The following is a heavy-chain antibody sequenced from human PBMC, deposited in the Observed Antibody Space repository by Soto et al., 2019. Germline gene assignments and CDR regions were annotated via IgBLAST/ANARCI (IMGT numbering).Heavy chain of an antibody. V-gene: IGHV3-74*01. D-gene: IGHD3-3*01. CDR2: INSDGSST. CDR3: ARDGFFPYYDFWSGYHLMDY. J-gene: IGHJ4*02. CDR1: GFTFSSYW. Sequence: GSLRLSCAASGFTFSSYWMHWVRQAPGKGLVWVSRINSDGSSTSYADSVKGRFTISRDNAKNTLYLQMNSLRAEDTAVYYCARDGFFPYYDFWSGYHLMDYWGQGTLVTVSS.